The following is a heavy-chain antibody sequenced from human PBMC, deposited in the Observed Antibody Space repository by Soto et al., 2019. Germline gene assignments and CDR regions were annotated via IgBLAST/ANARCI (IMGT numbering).Heavy chain of an antibody. CDR3: ARDIAAAGMDAFDI. CDR2: ISAYNGNT. V-gene: IGHV1-18*04. D-gene: IGHD6-13*01. CDR1: GYTFTSYG. J-gene: IGHJ3*02. Sequence: SVKVSCKASGYTFTSYGISWVRQAPGQGLEWMGWISAYNGNTNYAQKLQGRVTMTTDTSTSTAYMELRSLRSDDTAVYYCARDIAAAGMDAFDIWGQGTMVTVSS.